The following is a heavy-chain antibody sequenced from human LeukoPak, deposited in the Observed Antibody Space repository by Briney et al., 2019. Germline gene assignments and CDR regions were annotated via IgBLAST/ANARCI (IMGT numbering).Heavy chain of an antibody. Sequence: GGSLRLSCAASGFTFSSYGMHWVHQAPGKGLEWVAVISYDGSNKYYADSVKGRFTISRDNSKNTLYLQMNSLRAEDTAVYYCAKAFYYYDSSGYGHFDYWGQGTLVTVSS. J-gene: IGHJ4*02. D-gene: IGHD3-22*01. CDR1: GFTFSSYG. V-gene: IGHV3-30*18. CDR2: ISYDGSNK. CDR3: AKAFYYYDSSGYGHFDY.